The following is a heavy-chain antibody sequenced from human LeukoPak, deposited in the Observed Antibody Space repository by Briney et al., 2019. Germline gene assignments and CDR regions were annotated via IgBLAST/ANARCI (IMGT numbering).Heavy chain of an antibody. CDR2: SSHNGTT. CDR1: GYSLAGGFS. V-gene: IGHV4-38-2*02. D-gene: IGHD3-10*01. CDR3: AGDGAVPGIDP. J-gene: IGHJ5*02. Sequence: SETLSLTCAVSGYSLAGGFSWGWIRQPPGKGLEWIGTSSHNGTTDYKSTLESRLTISMDTSKNLFCLRLTTVTAADTAVYDWAGDGAVPGIDPWGQGTLVTVSS.